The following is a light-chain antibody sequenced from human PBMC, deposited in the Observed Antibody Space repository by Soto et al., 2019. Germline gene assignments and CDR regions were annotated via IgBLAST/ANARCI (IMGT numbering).Light chain of an antibody. V-gene: IGKV3-15*01. Sequence: EIVMTQSPATLSVSPGGRATLSCRASQSISDTLVWYQQKAGQAPRLVIYGASTRATGFPDRFSGSGSGTEFTLTISSLHSEDFAVYYCQQYYDWPITVGQGTRREIK. CDR2: GAS. CDR3: QQYYDWPIT. CDR1: QSISDT. J-gene: IGKJ5*01.